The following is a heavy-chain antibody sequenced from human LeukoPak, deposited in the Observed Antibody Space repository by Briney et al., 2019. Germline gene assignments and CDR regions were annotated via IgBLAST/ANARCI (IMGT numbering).Heavy chain of an antibody. CDR2: ISGSGGST. J-gene: IGHJ4*02. CDR3: AKAKSSSWYDGIYFDY. D-gene: IGHD6-13*01. V-gene: IGHV3-23*01. Sequence: PGGSLRLSXAASGFTFSSYAMSWVRQAPGKGLEWVSAISGSGGSTYYADSVKGRFTISRDNSKNTLYLQINSLRAEDSAVYYCAKAKSSSWYDGIYFDYWGQGTLVTVSS. CDR1: GFTFSSYA.